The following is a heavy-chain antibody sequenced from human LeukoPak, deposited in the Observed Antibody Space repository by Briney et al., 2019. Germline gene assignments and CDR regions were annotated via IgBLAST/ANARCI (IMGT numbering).Heavy chain of an antibody. V-gene: IGHV3-23*01. Sequence: GGSLRLSCAASGFTFSSYAMSWVRQAPGKGLEWVSAISGSGGSTYYADSVKGRFTISRDNSKNTLYLQTNSLRAEDTAVYYCAKEHIVVVTATLGYWGQGTLVTVSS. CDR1: GFTFSSYA. CDR3: AKEHIVVVTATLGY. J-gene: IGHJ4*02. D-gene: IGHD2-21*02. CDR2: ISGSGGST.